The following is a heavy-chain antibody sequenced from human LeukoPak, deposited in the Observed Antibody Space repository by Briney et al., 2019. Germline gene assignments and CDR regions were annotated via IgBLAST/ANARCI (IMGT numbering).Heavy chain of an antibody. CDR3: ARAVWLGIDY. J-gene: IGHJ4*02. CDR1: GGSISSYY. CDR2: IYYSGST. D-gene: IGHD6-19*01. Sequence: SETLSLTCTVSGGSISSYYWSWIRQPPGKGLEWIGYIYYSGSTNYNPSLKSRVTISVDTSKNQFSLKLSSVTAADTAVYYCARAVWLGIDYWGQGTLVTVSS. V-gene: IGHV4-59*12.